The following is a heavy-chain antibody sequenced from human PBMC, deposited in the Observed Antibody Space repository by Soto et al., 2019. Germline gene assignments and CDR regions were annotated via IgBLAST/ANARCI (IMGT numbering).Heavy chain of an antibody. CDR3: AKELLGAGREYGMDV. Sequence: QVQLVESGGGVVQPGRSLRLSCAASGVTFSSYGMHWVRQSPGKGLEWVAVISYEGSNKYYAESVKGRFTISRDNTKNTVYLQMSGLRAEDTAVYYCAKELLGAGREYGMDVRGQGTTGTVSS. D-gene: IGHD3-16*01. J-gene: IGHJ6*01. CDR1: GVTFSSYG. CDR2: ISYEGSNK. V-gene: IGHV3-30*18.